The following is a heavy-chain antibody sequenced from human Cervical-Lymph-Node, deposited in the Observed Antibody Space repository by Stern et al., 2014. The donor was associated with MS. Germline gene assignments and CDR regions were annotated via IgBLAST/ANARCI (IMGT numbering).Heavy chain of an antibody. D-gene: IGHD2-2*01. CDR3: AKAKAPIVVVPAAPGDY. CDR2: ISYDGSNK. J-gene: IGHJ4*02. CDR1: GFTFSSYG. V-gene: IGHV3-30*18. Sequence: VQLVKSGGGVVQPGRSLRLSCAASGFTFSSYGMHWVRPAPGKGLAWVAVISYDGSNKYYADSVKGRFTISRDNSKNTLYLQMNSLRAEDTAVYYCAKAKAPIVVVPAAPGDYWGQGTLVTVSS.